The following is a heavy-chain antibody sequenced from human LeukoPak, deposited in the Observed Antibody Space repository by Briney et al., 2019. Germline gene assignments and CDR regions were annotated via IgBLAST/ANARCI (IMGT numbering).Heavy chain of an antibody. CDR2: IIGNAATT. J-gene: IGHJ4*02. Sequence: GGSLRLSCTASGFTFGTYAMNWVRQAPGKGLQWVALIIGNAATTAYADSVKGRFTISRDNSKNTLYLQMNSLRVEDTAVYYFVKDRTPDGYYSVDYWGQGILVTVSS. D-gene: IGHD3-3*01. CDR3: VKDRTPDGYYSVDY. V-gene: IGHV3-23*01. CDR1: GFTFGTYA.